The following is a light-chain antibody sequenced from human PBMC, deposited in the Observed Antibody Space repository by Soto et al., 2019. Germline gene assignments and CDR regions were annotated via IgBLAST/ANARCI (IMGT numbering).Light chain of an antibody. CDR2: GAS. Sequence: EIVLTQSPGTLSLSAGERATLSCRDSQSVSSSYLAWYQQKPGQAPRLLIYGASSRATGIPDRFSGSGSGTDFTLTISRLEPEDFAVYYCQQYGSSPLTFGGGTKVEIK. J-gene: IGKJ4*01. CDR3: QQYGSSPLT. CDR1: QSVSSSY. V-gene: IGKV3-20*01.